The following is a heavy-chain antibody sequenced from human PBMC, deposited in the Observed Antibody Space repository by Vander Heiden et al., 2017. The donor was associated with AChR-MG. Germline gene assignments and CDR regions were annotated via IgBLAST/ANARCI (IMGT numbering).Heavy chain of an antibody. Sequence: QLHLQESGPGLVKPSETLSLTCTVSGGSISSSSYYWGWIRQPPGKGLEWIGSIYYSGSTYYNPSLKSRVTISVDTSKNQFSLKLSSVTAADTAVYYCARLSYGGNFDYFDYWGQGTLVTVSS. CDR3: ARLSYGGNFDYFDY. V-gene: IGHV4-39*01. D-gene: IGHD4-17*01. J-gene: IGHJ4*02. CDR2: IYYSGST. CDR1: GGSISSSSYY.